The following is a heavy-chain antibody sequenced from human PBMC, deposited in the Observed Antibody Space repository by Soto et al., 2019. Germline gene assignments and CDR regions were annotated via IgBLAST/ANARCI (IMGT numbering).Heavy chain of an antibody. CDR3: ARGFGRMATRHDY. D-gene: IGHD5-12*01. CDR2: INHSGST. J-gene: IGHJ4*02. V-gene: IGHV4-34*01. Sequence: QVQLQQWGAGLLKPSETLSLTCAVYGGSFSGYYWSWIRQPPGKGLEWIGEINHSGSTNYNPSLKSRVTISVDTSKNQFSLKLSSVTAADTAVYYCARGFGRMATRHDYWGQGTLVTVSS. CDR1: GGSFSGYY.